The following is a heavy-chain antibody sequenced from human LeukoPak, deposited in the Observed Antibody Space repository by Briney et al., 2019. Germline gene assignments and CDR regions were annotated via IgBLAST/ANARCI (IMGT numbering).Heavy chain of an antibody. Sequence: GGSLRLSCAASGFTFSSCAMSWVRQAPGKGLEWVSAISGSGGSTYYADSVKGRFTISRDNSKNTLYLQMNSLRAEDTAVYYCAKAPGSEDAFDIWGQGTMVTVSS. CDR2: ISGSGGST. CDR3: AKAPGSEDAFDI. CDR1: GFTFSSCA. V-gene: IGHV3-23*01. J-gene: IGHJ3*02. D-gene: IGHD2-15*01.